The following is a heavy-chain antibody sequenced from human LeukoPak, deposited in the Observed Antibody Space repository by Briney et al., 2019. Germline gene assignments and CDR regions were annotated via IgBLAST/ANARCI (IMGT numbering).Heavy chain of an antibody. D-gene: IGHD3-10*01. CDR2: ISSSGSTI. CDR3: ARLGIGSGSYFYYYYYMDV. V-gene: IGHV3-48*03. J-gene: IGHJ6*03. CDR1: GFTFSSYE. Sequence: GGSLRLSCGASGFTFSSYEMNWVRQAPGKGLEWVSYISSSGSTIYYADSVKGRFTISRDNAKNSLYLQMNSLRAEDTAVYYCARLGIGSGSYFYYYYYMDVWGKGTTVTISS.